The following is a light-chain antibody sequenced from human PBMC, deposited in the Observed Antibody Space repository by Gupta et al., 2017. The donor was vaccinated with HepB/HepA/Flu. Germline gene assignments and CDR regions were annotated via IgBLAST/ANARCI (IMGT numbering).Light chain of an antibody. CDR3: GAWDTSLSAGV. Sequence: QSVLPQPPSVSAAPGQKVTISCSGSSSNIGNNYVSWYQQLPGTAPKLLIYDNNKRPSGMPDRFSGSTSGTSATLGITGLQTGDEADYYCGAWDTSLSAGVFGGGTKLTVL. CDR1: SSNIGNNY. J-gene: IGLJ2*01. CDR2: DNN. V-gene: IGLV1-51*01.